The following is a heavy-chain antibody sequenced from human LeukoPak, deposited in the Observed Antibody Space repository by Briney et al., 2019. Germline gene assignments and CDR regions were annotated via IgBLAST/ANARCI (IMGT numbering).Heavy chain of an antibody. Sequence: PGGSLRLSCAASGFTFSSYAMSWVRQAPGKGLEWVSGISGSGGTTYYADSVKGRFTISRDNSKNTLHLQMNSLRVEDTAVYYCARSSDTFDIWGQGTMVTVSS. CDR1: GFTFSSYA. CDR2: ISGSGGTT. J-gene: IGHJ3*02. V-gene: IGHV3-23*01. CDR3: ARSSDTFDI.